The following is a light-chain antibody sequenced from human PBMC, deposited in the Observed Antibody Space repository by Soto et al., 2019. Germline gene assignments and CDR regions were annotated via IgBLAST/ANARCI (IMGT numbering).Light chain of an antibody. CDR3: QQYNSWPVT. CDR2: GAS. V-gene: IGKV3-15*01. Sequence: EIVITQTPATLSVSPRERVTFFCRASQSVSYNLAWYQHKPGQAPRLLLSGASSGTSGVPARFSGSGSGTEFTLTIDSLQSEDFAIYYCQQYNSWPVTFGGGAKVDI. CDR1: QSVSYN. J-gene: IGKJ4*01.